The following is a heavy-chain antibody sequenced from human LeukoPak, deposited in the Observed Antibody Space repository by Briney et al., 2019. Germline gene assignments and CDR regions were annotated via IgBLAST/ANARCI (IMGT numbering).Heavy chain of an antibody. CDR1: GGSIASYY. Sequence: HPSETLSLTCTVSGGSIASYYWSWIRQPPGKGLEWIGYIYYSGITNYNPSLKSRLIISVDTSKNQFSLKLSSVTAADTAVYYCARAGRWEGRPHAFDIWGQGTMVTVPS. D-gene: IGHD1-14*01. CDR2: IYYSGIT. J-gene: IGHJ3*02. V-gene: IGHV4-59*01. CDR3: ARAGRWEGRPHAFDI.